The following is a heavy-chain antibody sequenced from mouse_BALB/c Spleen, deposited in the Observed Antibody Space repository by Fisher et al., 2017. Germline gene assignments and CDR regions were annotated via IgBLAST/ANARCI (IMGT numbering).Heavy chain of an antibody. J-gene: IGHJ4*01. D-gene: IGHD1-1*01. Sequence: RFTISRDNAKNTLYLQMSSLKSEDTAMYYCARPATVGYAMDYWGQGTSVTVSS. V-gene: IGHV5-12-1*01. CDR3: ARPATVGYAMDY.